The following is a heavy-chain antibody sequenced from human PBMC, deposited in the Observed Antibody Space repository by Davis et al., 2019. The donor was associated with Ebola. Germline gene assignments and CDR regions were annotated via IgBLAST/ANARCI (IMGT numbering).Heavy chain of an antibody. J-gene: IGHJ4*02. CDR2: IKQDGSEK. CDR1: GFTFSTYW. Sequence: GESLKISCAASGFTFSTYWMSWVRQAPGKGLEWVASIKQDGSEKYNVDSVKGRFTISTNNAKNSLYLQMNSLTAEDTAVYYCARHAPGFDYWGQGTLVTVSS. V-gene: IGHV3-7*01. D-gene: IGHD2-2*01. CDR3: ARHAPGFDY.